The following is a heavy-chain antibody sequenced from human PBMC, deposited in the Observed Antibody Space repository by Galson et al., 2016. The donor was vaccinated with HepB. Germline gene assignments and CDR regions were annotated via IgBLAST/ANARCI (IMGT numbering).Heavy chain of an antibody. D-gene: IGHD3-16*01. CDR2: ISITSGYK. J-gene: IGHJ2*01. V-gene: IGHV3-21*01. CDR3: ARPPGGDRRDFDL. CDR1: GFTFSTYS. Sequence: SLRLSCAASGFTFSTYSMNWVRQAPGKGLEWVSFISITSGYKYYADSLKGRVTISRDNAKNSLYLQMNSLRAEDTAVYYCARPPGGDRRDFDLWGRGTLVTVSS.